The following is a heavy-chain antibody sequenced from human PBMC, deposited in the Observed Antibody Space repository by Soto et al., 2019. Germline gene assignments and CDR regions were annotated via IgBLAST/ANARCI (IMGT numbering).Heavy chain of an antibody. V-gene: IGHV1-46*01. CDR2: INPSGGST. CDR1: GYTFTSYY. J-gene: IGHJ4*02. D-gene: IGHD6-19*01. CDR3: ARDGRSSYSSAWYYFDY. Sequence: QVQLVQSGAEVKKPGASVKVSCKASGYTFTSYYMHWVRRAPGQGLEWMGIINPSGGSTSYAQKFQCRVTRTRDTSTSTAYMELSRLRSEDTAVYYCARDGRSSYSSAWYYFDYWGQGTLVTVSS.